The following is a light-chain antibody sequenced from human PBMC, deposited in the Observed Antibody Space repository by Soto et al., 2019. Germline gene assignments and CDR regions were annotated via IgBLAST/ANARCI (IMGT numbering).Light chain of an antibody. CDR3: SAWDDSLNGGV. CDR1: SSNIGSNT. Sequence: QSVLTQPPSASGTPGQRVTISCSGSSSNIGSNTVNWYQQLPGTAPQLLIYSNNQRPSGVPDRCSGSTSGTSASLAISGLQSEAEDDYYCSAWDDSLNGGVFGGGTKLTVL. CDR2: SNN. V-gene: IGLV1-44*01. J-gene: IGLJ3*02.